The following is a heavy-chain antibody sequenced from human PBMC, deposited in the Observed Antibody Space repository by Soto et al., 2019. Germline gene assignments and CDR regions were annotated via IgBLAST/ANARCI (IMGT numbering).Heavy chain of an antibody. CDR2: IIPMYDSA. D-gene: IGHD1-26*01. Sequence: QVQLVQSGAELKKPGSSVNVSCAASGGTFKTYTINWVRQAPGQGLEWIGQIIPMYDSANYAQRFQGRVTIIADKSTNIAYMELSGLRSEDTALYYCATWRTYSGSYCFDYWGQGTLVSVSS. J-gene: IGHJ4*02. CDR1: GGTFKTYT. V-gene: IGHV1-69*06. CDR3: ATWRTYSGSYCFDY.